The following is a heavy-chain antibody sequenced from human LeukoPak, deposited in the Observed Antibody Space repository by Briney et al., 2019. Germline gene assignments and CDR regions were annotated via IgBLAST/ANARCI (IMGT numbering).Heavy chain of an antibody. CDR2: IYYSGST. J-gene: IGHJ6*02. D-gene: IGHD6-19*01. CDR3: ASGGWYGVAGIDV. Sequence: SETLSLTCTVSGGSISSYYWSWIRQPPGKGLEWIGYIYYSGSTNYNPSLKSRVTISVDTSKNQFSLKLSSVTAADTAVYYCASGGWYGVAGIDVWGQGTTVTVSS. V-gene: IGHV4-59*01. CDR1: GGSISSYY.